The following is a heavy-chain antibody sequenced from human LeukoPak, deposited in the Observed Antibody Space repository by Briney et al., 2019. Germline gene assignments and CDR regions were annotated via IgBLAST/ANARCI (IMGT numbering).Heavy chain of an antibody. CDR2: ISIGGGGK. CDR3: ARCMVLSQGWCNWFDP. CDR1: GFSLTSYS. D-gene: IGHD6-13*01. J-gene: IGHJ5*02. V-gene: IGHV3-23*01. Sequence: GGSLTLTCAASGFSLTSYSRTWIRQPPAKGLEWVSSISIGGGGKYYADTVKGRFTISRDNSENTLHLQMNNLRVEDTARYFCARCMVLSQGWCNWFDPWGQGTLVTVSS.